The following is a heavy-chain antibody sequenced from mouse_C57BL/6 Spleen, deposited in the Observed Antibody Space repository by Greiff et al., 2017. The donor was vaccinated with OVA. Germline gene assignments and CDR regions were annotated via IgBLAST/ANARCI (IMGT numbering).Heavy chain of an antibody. CDR1: GYTFTSYG. D-gene: IGHD1-1*01. J-gene: IGHJ4*01. CDR2: IHPRSGNT. V-gene: IGHV1-81*01. Sequence: QVQLQQSGAELARPGVSVKLSCKASGYTFTSYGISWVKQRTGQGLEWIGEIHPRSGNTYYNEKFKGKATLTADKSSSTAYMELRSLTSEDSAVYFCATVVAPGAMDYWGQGTSVTVSS. CDR3: ATVVAPGAMDY.